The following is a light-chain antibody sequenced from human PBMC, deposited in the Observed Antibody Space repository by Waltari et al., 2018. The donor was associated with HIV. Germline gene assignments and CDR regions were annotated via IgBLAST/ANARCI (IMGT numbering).Light chain of an antibody. Sequence: QSVLTQPPSVSGAPGQRVTISCTGSSSNIGASNDVHWYQQLPGTAPKLLIYRNTNRPAGVPDRFSGSKSGTSASLATTGLRAEDEADYFCQSFDNGLSGVFGGGTKLTVL. CDR2: RNT. CDR1: SSNIGASND. V-gene: IGLV1-40*01. J-gene: IGLJ2*01. CDR3: QSFDNGLSGV.